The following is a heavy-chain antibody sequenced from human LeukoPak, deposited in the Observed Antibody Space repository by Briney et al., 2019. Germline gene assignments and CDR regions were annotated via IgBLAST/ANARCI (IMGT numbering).Heavy chain of an antibody. V-gene: IGHV4-31*03. CDR1: GGSISSGGYY. Sequence: SQTLSLTCTVSGGSISSGGYYWSWIRQHPGKGLEWIGFICYSGSTYYNPSLKSRVTFSVDTSKNQFSLKLSSVNAADTAVYYCARARDGYDLDYWGQGTLVTVSS. J-gene: IGHJ4*02. CDR2: ICYSGST. CDR3: ARARDGYDLDY. D-gene: IGHD5-12*01.